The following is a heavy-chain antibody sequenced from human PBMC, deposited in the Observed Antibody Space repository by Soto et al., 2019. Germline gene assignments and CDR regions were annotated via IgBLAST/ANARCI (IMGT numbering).Heavy chain of an antibody. J-gene: IGHJ6*03. CDR1: GYTLTELS. CDR3: ARASHYYYYYYMDV. CDR2: MNPNSGNT. V-gene: IGHV1-8*01. Sequence: ASVKVSCKVSGYTLTELSMHWVRQAPGQGLEWMGWMNPNSGNTGYAQKFQGRVTMTRNTSISTAYMELSSLRSEDTAVYYCARASHYYYYYYMDVWGKGTTVT.